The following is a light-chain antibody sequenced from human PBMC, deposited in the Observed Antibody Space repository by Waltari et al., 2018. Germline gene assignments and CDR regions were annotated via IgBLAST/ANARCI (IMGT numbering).Light chain of an antibody. CDR3: QQYVESPAT. CDR1: QSVRTY. Sequence: EIVLTQSPGTVSLSPGERATFSCWASQSVRTYLAWYQQKPGQAPRLLVYHASTRATGIPDRFSASGSGTDFSLTISRLEPEDFAMYYCQQYVESPATFGQGTKVEIK. CDR2: HAS. V-gene: IGKV3-20*01. J-gene: IGKJ1*01.